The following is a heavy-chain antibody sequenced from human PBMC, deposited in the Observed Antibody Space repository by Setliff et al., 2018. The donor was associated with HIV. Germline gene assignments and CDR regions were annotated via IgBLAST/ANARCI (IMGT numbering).Heavy chain of an antibody. CDR1: GYSFTSYG. J-gene: IGHJ3*01. CDR3: ARDDGGYNYAEAFDV. CDR2: IIPVFGMT. V-gene: IGHV1-18*01. Sequence: ASVKVSCKASGYSFTSYGIGWVRQAPGQGPEWLGGIIPVFGMTDYAQNFQGRLTITADTSTSTAYMELRSLRSDDTAVYYCARDDGGYNYAEAFDVWGQGTMVTVSS. D-gene: IGHD3-16*01.